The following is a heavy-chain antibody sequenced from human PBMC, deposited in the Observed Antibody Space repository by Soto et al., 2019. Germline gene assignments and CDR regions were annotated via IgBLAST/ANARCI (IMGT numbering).Heavy chain of an antibody. Sequence: QVQLQESGPGLVKPSETLSLTCTVSGGAISSYYWSWIRQPPGKGLEWIGYIYYSGSTNYNPSLKRRVTISVDTAKNQFSLELSSVHAADTAVDYCASHHDTLVQGTLVTVSS. V-gene: IGHV4-59*08. CDR2: IYYSGST. J-gene: IGHJ5*02. CDR3: ASHHDT. CDR1: GGAISSYY.